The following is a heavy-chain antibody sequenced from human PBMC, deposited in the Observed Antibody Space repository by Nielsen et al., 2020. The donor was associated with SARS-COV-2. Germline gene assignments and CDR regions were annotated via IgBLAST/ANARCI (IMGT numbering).Heavy chain of an antibody. CDR3: ARLSNFWSGYNDY. D-gene: IGHD3-3*01. CDR2: IWYDGSNK. V-gene: IGHV3-33*01. Sequence: GGSLRLSCAASGFTFSSYGMHWVRQAPGKGLEWVAVIWYDGSNKYYANSVKGRFTISRDNSKNTLYLQMNSLTADDTAVYYCARLSNFWSGYNDYWGQGTLVTVSS. J-gene: IGHJ4*02. CDR1: GFTFSSYG.